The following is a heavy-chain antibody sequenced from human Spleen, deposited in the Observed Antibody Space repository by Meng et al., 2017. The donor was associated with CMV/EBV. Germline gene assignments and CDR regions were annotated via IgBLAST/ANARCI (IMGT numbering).Heavy chain of an antibody. D-gene: IGHD5-12*01. Sequence: SGYPFTSYYMHWVRQAPGQGLEWMGRINPDSGGANYAQKFQGRVTMTRDTSTSTVYMELSSLTTDDTAVYYCARAVDIVAPGNSRFDPWGQGTLVTVSS. V-gene: IGHV1-2*06. CDR1: GYPFTSYY. CDR3: ARAVDIVAPGNSRFDP. J-gene: IGHJ5*02. CDR2: INPDSGGA.